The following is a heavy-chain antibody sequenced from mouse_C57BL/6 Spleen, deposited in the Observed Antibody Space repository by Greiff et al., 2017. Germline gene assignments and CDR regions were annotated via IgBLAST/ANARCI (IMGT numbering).Heavy chain of an antibody. D-gene: IGHD1-2*01. V-gene: IGHV1-72*01. CDR2: IDPNSGGT. J-gene: IGHJ4*01. CDR3: AEDDGDGYAMDY. Sequence: QVQLQQSGAELVKPGASVKLSCKASGYTFTSYWMHWVKQRPGRGLEWMGRIDPNSGGTKYNEKFKSKATLTVDKPSSTAYMQRSSLTSEDSAVYYCAEDDGDGYAMDYWGQGTSVTVSS. CDR1: GYTFTSYW.